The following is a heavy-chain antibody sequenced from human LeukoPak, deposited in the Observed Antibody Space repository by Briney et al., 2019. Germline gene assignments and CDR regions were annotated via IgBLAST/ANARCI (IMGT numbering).Heavy chain of an antibody. Sequence: SETLSLTCSVSGDAISSSNLWTWVRQPPQKGLEWIGEVYHSGSTNYNPSLKNRIYMSVDKSQNRFSLRLTSVTAADTAVYFCARVSGSGLYFKSFDPWGQGTLVTVSS. J-gene: IGHJ5*01. D-gene: IGHD3-10*01. CDR1: GDAISSSNL. CDR2: VYHSGST. CDR3: ARVSGSGLYFKSFDP. V-gene: IGHV4-4*02.